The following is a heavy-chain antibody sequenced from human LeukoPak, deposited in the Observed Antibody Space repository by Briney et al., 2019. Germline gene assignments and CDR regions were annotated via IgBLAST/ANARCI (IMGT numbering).Heavy chain of an antibody. CDR3: AREIQTIAAGRNWFDP. D-gene: IGHD6-13*01. CDR2: INHSGST. CDR1: GGSFSGYY. V-gene: IGHV4-34*01. J-gene: IGHJ5*02. Sequence: PSETLSLTCAVYGGSFSGYYWSWIRQPPGKGLEWIGEINHSGSTNYNPSLKSRVTISVDTSKNQFSLKLSSVTAADTAVYYCAREIQTIAAGRNWFDPWGQGTLVTVSS.